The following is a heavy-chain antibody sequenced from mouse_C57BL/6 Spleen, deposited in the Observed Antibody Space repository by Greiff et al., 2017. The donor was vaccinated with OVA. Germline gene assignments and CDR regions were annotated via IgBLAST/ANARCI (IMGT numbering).Heavy chain of an antibody. CDR2: IYPGDGDT. CDR3: AREGLSRYFDY. CDR1: GYAFSSYW. Sequence: VQLQQSGAELVKPGASVKISCKASGYAFSSYWMNWVKQRPGKGLEWIGQIYPGDGDTNYNGKFKGKATLTADKSSSTAYMQLSSLTSEDSAVYFCAREGLSRYFDYWGQGTTLTVSS. V-gene: IGHV1-80*01. J-gene: IGHJ2*01.